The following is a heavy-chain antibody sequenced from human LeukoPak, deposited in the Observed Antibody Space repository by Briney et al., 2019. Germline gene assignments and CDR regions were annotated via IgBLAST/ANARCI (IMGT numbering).Heavy chain of an antibody. CDR2: INHSGST. CDR1: GGSFSGYY. Sequence: PSETLSLTCAVYGGSFSGYYWSWIRQPPGKGLEWIGEINHSGSTNYNPSLKSRVTISVDTSKNQLSLKLSSVTAADTAVYYCARGGITMTPFDYWGQGTLVTVSS. J-gene: IGHJ4*02. D-gene: IGHD3-22*01. CDR3: ARGGITMTPFDY. V-gene: IGHV4-34*01.